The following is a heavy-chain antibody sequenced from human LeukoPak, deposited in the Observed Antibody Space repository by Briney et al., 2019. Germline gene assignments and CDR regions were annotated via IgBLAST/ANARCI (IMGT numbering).Heavy chain of an antibody. V-gene: IGHV3-21*04. CDR3: ARETVVPRPDDAFDI. D-gene: IGHD4-23*01. Sequence: GGSLRLSCAASGFTFSSYSMNWVRQAPGKGLEWVSSISSSSSYIYYADSVKGRFTISRDNAKNSLYLQMNSLRAEDTAVYYCARETVVPRPDDAFDIWGQGTMVTVSS. J-gene: IGHJ3*02. CDR1: GFTFSSYS. CDR2: ISSSSSYI.